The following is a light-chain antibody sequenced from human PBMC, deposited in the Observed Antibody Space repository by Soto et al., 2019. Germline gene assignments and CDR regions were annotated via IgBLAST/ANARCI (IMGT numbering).Light chain of an antibody. CDR3: QQYNNWPYT. CDR1: QSVSSN. J-gene: IGKJ2*01. CDR2: GAS. V-gene: IGKV3D-15*01. Sequence: EIVMTQSPATLSVSPGERATLSCRASQSVSSNLAWYQQKPGQAPRLLIYGASTMATGLPARFSGSGSGTEFTLTISSLQSEDFAVYYCQQYNNWPYTFGQGTKLEIK.